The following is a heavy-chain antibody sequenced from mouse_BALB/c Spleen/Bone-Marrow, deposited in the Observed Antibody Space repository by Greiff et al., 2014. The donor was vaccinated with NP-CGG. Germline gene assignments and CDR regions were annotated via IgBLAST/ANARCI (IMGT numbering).Heavy chain of an antibody. V-gene: IGHV1S34*01. Sequence: LVKTGASVKISCKASGYSFTGCYMHWVKQSHEKSLEWIGYISCYNGATRYNQRFKGKATFTVDTSSSTAHMQFNSLTSEDSVVYFCARGGTMISTDAMDYWGQGTSVTVSS. CDR2: ISCYNGAT. J-gene: IGHJ4*01. CDR3: ARGGTMISTDAMDY. CDR1: GYSFTGCY. D-gene: IGHD2-4*01.